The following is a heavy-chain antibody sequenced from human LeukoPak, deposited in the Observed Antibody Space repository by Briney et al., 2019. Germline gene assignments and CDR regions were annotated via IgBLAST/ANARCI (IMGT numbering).Heavy chain of an antibody. Sequence: GGSLRLSCAASGFTFSNAWMSWVRQAPGKGLEWVGRVKSKTDGGTTDYAAPAKGRFTISRDDSKNTLYLQVNSLKTEDTAVYYCTTAPKDTAMVMDYFDYWGQGTLVTVSS. V-gene: IGHV3-15*01. D-gene: IGHD5-18*01. CDR2: VKSKTDGGTT. CDR1: GFTFSNAW. CDR3: TTAPKDTAMVMDYFDY. J-gene: IGHJ4*02.